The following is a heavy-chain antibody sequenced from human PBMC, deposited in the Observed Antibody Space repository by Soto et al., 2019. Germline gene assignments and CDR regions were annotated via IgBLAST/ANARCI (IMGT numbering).Heavy chain of an antibody. CDR2: ISSSGGSV. CDR3: ARGRSIKTNMDD. J-gene: IGHJ4*02. Sequence: EVQLVESGGGLVKPGGSPRLSCAASGFTFSTYSMNWVRQAPGKGLEWISSISSSGGSVSYAESVKGRFTISRDNAKNSLSLQMDSLRAEDTAVYYCARGRSIKTNMDDWGQGTLVTVSS. CDR1: GFTFSTYS. D-gene: IGHD2-2*01. V-gene: IGHV3-21*01.